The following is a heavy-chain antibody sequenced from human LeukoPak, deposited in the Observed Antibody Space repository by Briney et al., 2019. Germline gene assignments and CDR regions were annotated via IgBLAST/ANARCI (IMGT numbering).Heavy chain of an antibody. CDR1: GGSFSGYY. J-gene: IGHJ4*02. CDR3: ARGGGIQGDY. CDR2: INHSGST. V-gene: IGHV4-34*01. Sequence: PSETLSLTCAVYGGSFSGYYWSWIRQPPGKGLEWIGEINHSGSTNYNPSLKSRVTISVDTSKNQFSLKLSSVTAADTAVYYCARGGGIQGDYWGQGTLVTVSS. D-gene: IGHD5-18*01.